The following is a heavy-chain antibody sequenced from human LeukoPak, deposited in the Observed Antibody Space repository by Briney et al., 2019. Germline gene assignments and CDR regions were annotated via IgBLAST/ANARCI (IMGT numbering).Heavy chain of an antibody. CDR3: ATTNDGGGYQWGDFFDY. J-gene: IGHJ4*02. V-gene: IGHV1-69*04. CDR2: IISNLGTT. CDR1: GGTSNSHA. Sequence: GASEKVSCKASGGTSNSHAISWVRQAPGQGLEWMGRIISNLGTTNRAQKFQDRVTLTADKSTNTAYMELTSLTSDDTAIYYCATTNDGGGYQWGDFFDYWGQGTLVTVSS. D-gene: IGHD3-22*01.